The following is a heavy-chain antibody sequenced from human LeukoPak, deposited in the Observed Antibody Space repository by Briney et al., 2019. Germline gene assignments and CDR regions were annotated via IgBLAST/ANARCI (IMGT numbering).Heavy chain of an antibody. CDR3: ARPVSRAYWSDL. CDR1: GFTFSSYA. J-gene: IGHJ5*02. D-gene: IGHD2-2*01. Sequence: GGSLRLSCAASGFTFSSYAMSWVRQAPGKGLEWVANIKQDGNDKYYVDSAKGRFTISRDNAKNSLYLQMNSLRAEDTAVYYCARPVSRAYWSDLWGQGTLVTVSS. V-gene: IGHV3-7*01. CDR2: IKQDGNDK.